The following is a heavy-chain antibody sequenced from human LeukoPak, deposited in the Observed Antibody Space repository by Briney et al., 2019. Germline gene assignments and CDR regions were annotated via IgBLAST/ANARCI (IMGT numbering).Heavy chain of an antibody. Sequence: GGSLRLSCAASGFTFSNYAMNWVRQAPGKGLEWVAVISYDGSNKYYADSVKGRFTISRDNAKNTLYLQMNSLRAEDTAVYYCARSGGMFDYWGQGTLVTVSS. J-gene: IGHJ4*02. V-gene: IGHV3-30*03. CDR1: GFTFSNYA. D-gene: IGHD6-25*01. CDR2: ISYDGSNK. CDR3: ARSGGMFDY.